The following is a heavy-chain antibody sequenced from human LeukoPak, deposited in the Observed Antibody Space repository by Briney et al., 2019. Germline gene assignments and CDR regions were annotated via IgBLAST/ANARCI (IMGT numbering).Heavy chain of an antibody. CDR1: GGYISSYY. CDR2: IYYSGST. D-gene: IGHD3-3*01. Sequence: SETLSLTCTVSGGYISSYYWSWIRQPPRKGLEWIGYIYYSGSTNYNPSLKGRVTISVDTSKNQFSLKLSSVTAADTAVYYCARVKIKGGITIFKEYHYMDVWGKGTTVTVSS. J-gene: IGHJ6*03. CDR3: ARVKIKGGITIFKEYHYMDV. V-gene: IGHV4-59*01.